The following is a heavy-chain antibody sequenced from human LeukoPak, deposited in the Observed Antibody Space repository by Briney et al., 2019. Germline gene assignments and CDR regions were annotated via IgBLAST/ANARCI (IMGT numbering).Heavy chain of an antibody. CDR3: AKENPVGGTNYFDY. D-gene: IGHD1-26*01. CDR1: GFIFSTYA. V-gene: IGHV3-23*01. Sequence: PGGSLRLSCAASGFIFSTYAMSWVRQAPGKGLEWVSAITGSGDSTYYADSVKGRFTISRDNSKNTLSLQMNSLGAEDTAVYYCAKENPVGGTNYFDYWGQGTLVTVPS. J-gene: IGHJ4*02. CDR2: ITGSGDST.